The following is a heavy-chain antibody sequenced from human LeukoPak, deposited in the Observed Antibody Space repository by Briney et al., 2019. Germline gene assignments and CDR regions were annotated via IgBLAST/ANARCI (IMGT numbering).Heavy chain of an antibody. CDR3: ARDRHRMWSRYFDY. D-gene: IGHD2-21*01. V-gene: IGHV3-7*01. CDR2: IKQDGSEK. Sequence: GGSLRLSCAASGFTFSSYWMSWVRQAPGKGLEWVANIKQDGSEKYYADSVKGRFTISRDNSKNTLYLQMNSLRAEDTAVYYCARDRHRMWSRYFDYWGQGTLVTVSS. J-gene: IGHJ4*02. CDR1: GFTFSSYW.